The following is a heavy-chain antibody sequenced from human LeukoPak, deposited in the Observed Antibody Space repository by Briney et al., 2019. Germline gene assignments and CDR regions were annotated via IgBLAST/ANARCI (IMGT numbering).Heavy chain of an antibody. V-gene: IGHV1-8*01. CDR2: MNPNSGNT. CDR3: ARLPSGDVDTAMVMYFGY. Sequence: GASVKVSCKASGYTFTSYDINWVRQATGQGLEWMGWMNPNSGNTGYAQKFQGRVTMTRNTSISTAYMELRSLRSDDTAVYYCARLPSGDVDTAMVMYFGYWGQGTLVTVSS. CDR1: GYTFTSYD. D-gene: IGHD5-18*01. J-gene: IGHJ4*02.